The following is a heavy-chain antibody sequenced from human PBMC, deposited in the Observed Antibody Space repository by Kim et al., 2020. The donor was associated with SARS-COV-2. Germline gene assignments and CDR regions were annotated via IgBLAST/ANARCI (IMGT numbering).Heavy chain of an antibody. Sequence: SVKGRSPISRANSKNTLYLQMNGLRAEDTAGYYCARDGSILARDWFDPWGQGTLVTVSS. J-gene: IGHJ5*02. V-gene: IGHV3-30*01. CDR3: ARDGSILARDWFDP. D-gene: IGHD1-26*01.